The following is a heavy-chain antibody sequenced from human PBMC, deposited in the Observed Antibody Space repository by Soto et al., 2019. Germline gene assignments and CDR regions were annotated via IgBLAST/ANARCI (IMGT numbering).Heavy chain of an antibody. D-gene: IGHD3-9*01. CDR1: AFSFSSYN. V-gene: IGHV3-21*03. CDR3: ARDQDDWTFDS. J-gene: IGHJ4*02. Sequence: GGSVRLSCAASAFSFSSYNMHCVRQAPGKGLEWVSSITKSGDHIYYADSVRGRFTISRDNAENSLYLQMNSLTAADTAVYYCARDQDDWTFDSWGQGTLVTVSS. CDR2: ITKSGDHI.